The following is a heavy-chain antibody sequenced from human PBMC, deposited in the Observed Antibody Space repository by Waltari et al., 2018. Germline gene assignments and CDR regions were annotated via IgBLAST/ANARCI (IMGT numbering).Heavy chain of an antibody. V-gene: IGHV1-3*01. J-gene: IGHJ4*02. CDR1: GYTFTKYS. CDR3: AKTQYDFWSAYFDY. CDR2: IHGGNGKT. Sequence: QVYLVQSGAEVKKPGASVKVSCKASGYTFTKYSMHWVRQAPGQGLEGMGWIHGGNGKTKYSKKFQDRLTISKDTSATTVYMELSSLTSEDTAVYYCAKTQYDFWSAYFDYWGQGTLVTVSS. D-gene: IGHD3-3*01.